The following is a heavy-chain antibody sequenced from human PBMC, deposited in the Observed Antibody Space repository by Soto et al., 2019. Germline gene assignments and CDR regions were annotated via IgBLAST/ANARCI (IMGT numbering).Heavy chain of an antibody. J-gene: IGHJ4*02. CDR1: GYSFTSYW. CDR3: ARHRGGGFDY. Sequence: EVQLVQSGAEVKKPGESLRISCKGSGYSFTSYWITWVRQTPGKGLEWMGRIDPSDSYIDSSPSFQGHVTISVDKSISTAYLQWSSLKASYTAMYYCARHRGGGFDYWGQGILVTVSS. V-gene: IGHV5-10-1*01. D-gene: IGHD2-15*01. CDR2: IDPSDSYI.